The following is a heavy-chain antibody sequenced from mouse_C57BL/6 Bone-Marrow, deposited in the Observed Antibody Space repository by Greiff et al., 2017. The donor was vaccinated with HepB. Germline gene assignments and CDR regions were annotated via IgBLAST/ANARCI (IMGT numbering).Heavy chain of an antibody. D-gene: IGHD2-4*01. CDR2: IYPGSGNT. Sequence: QVQLQQSGAELVRPGASVKLSCKASGYTFTDYYINWVNQRPGQGLEWIARIYPGSGNTYYNEKFKGKATLTAEKSSSTAYMQLSSPTSEDSAVYFCARSYDYDGYYAMDYWGQGTSVTVSS. CDR3: ARSYDYDGYYAMDY. CDR1: GYTFTDYY. J-gene: IGHJ4*01. V-gene: IGHV1-76*01.